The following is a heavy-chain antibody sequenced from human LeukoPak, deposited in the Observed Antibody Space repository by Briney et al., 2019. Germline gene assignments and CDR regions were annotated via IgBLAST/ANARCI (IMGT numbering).Heavy chain of an antibody. CDR2: ISSSGSTI. CDR3: ARGYHDSSGYSDLDY. CDR1: GFTFSDYY. D-gene: IGHD3-22*01. J-gene: IGHJ4*02. V-gene: IGHV3-11*01. Sequence: NPGGSLRLPCAASGFTFSDYYMSWIRQAPGKGREWVSYISSSGSTIYYADSVKGRFTISRDNAKNSLYLQMNSLRAEDTAVYYCARGYHDSSGYSDLDYWGQGTLVTVSS.